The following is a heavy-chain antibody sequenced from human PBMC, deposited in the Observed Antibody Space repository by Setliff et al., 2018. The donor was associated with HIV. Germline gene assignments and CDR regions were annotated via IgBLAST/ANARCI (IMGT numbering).Heavy chain of an antibody. CDR1: VYTFTTYS. Sequence: ASVKVSCKTSVYTFTTYSIHWVRQAPGQSLEWMGWINVGKGDTKYSQELQGRITLTTDTSANTAYMELSSLRSDDTAVYFCARGALLAVFDFDLWGHGTQVTVSS. CDR3: ARGALLAVFDFDL. V-gene: IGHV1-3*01. D-gene: IGHD3-10*01. CDR2: INVGKGDT. J-gene: IGHJ4*01.